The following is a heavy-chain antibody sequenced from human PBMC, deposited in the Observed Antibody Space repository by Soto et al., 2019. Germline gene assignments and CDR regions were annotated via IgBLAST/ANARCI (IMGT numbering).Heavy chain of an antibody. V-gene: IGHV6-1*01. D-gene: IGHD1-1*01. J-gene: IGHJ4*02. CDR2: TYYKSKWYN. CDR3: AREQLERRHYFDY. CDR1: GDSVSSTSVA. Sequence: SQTLSLTCAISGDSVSSTSVAWNWIRQSPSRGLEWLGRTYYKSKWYNDYALSVKSRITINPDTSKNQFSLQLNSVTPDDAAVYYCAREQLERRHYFDYWGQGTLVTVSS.